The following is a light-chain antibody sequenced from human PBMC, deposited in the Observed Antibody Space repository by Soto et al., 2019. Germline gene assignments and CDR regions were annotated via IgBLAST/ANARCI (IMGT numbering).Light chain of an antibody. J-gene: IGKJ5*01. CDR3: QQYNSWPPIT. Sequence: EIVMTQSPCTLSVSPGEGATLFCGASQSVRTKLAWYQQRAGQAPRLLMYGASTRATGIPDRFSGSGSGTEFTLTISSLQSEDFAVYYCQQYNSWPPITFGQGTRLEIK. V-gene: IGKV3-15*01. CDR2: GAS. CDR1: QSVRTK.